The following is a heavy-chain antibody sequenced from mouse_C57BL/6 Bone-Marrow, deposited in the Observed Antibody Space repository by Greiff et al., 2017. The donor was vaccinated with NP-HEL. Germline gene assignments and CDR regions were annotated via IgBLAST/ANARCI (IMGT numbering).Heavy chain of an antibody. V-gene: IGHV1-69*01. J-gene: IGHJ2*01. D-gene: IGHD1-1*01. CDR1: GYTFTSYW. CDR2: IDPSDSYT. Sequence: QVQLQQPGAELVMPGASVKLSCKASGYTFTSYWMHWVKQRPGQGLEWIGEIDPSDSYTNYNQKFKGKSTLTVDKSSSTAYMQLRSLTSEDSAVYYCARSYGSSYIDYWGQGTTLTVSS. CDR3: ARSYGSSYIDY.